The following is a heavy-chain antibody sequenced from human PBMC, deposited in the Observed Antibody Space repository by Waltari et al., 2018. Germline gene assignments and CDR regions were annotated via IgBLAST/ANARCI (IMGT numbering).Heavy chain of an antibody. CDR3: VREWSSSSSWFDP. D-gene: IGHD6-6*01. V-gene: IGHV4-39*07. CDR2: INYSGST. Sequence: QVQLQESGPGLVNASETLSLTCPVPGGSMGRNPFYWAWIRQPPGKRMEWMASINYSGSTYYMPSLKSRVTISVDTSRNQLSLRLTSVTAADTAVYFCVREWSSSSSWFDPWGQGTLVTVSS. CDR1: GGSMGRNPFY. J-gene: IGHJ5*02.